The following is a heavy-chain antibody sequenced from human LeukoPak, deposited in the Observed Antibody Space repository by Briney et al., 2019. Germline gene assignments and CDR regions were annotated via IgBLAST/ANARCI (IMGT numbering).Heavy chain of an antibody. Sequence: ASVKVSCKASGGTFSSYAISWVRQAPGQGLEWMGRIIPIFGTANYAQKFRGRVTITADKSTSTAYMELSSLRSEDTAVYYCARDYGASYYDSSGYYLTPFDYWGQGTLVTVSS. D-gene: IGHD3-22*01. CDR2: IIPIFGTA. CDR3: ARDYGASYYDSSGYYLTPFDY. V-gene: IGHV1-69*06. CDR1: GGTFSSYA. J-gene: IGHJ4*02.